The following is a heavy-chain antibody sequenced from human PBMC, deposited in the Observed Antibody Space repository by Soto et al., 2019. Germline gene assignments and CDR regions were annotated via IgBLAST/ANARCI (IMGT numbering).Heavy chain of an antibody. CDR3: ARVGGINWFDP. CDR1: GGSISSGGYY. D-gene: IGHD1-20*01. Sequence: PSETLSLTCTVSGGSISSGGYYWSWIRQHPGKGMEWIGYIYYSGSTYYNPSLKSRVTISVDTSKNQFSLKLSSVTAADTAVYYCARVGGINWFDPWGQGTLVTVSS. V-gene: IGHV4-31*03. J-gene: IGHJ5*02. CDR2: IYYSGST.